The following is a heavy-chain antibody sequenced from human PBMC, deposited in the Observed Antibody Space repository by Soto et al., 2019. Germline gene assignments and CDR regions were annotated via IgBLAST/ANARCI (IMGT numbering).Heavy chain of an antibody. J-gene: IGHJ3*01. CDR2: IKKDGSEI. CDR3: ARASYNWHYGDEFAY. V-gene: IGHV3-7*01. CDR1: GFTFSGDW. D-gene: IGHD1-7*01. Sequence: VQLVATGGGLVQPGGSLRLSCAASGFTFSGDWMSWVRQAPGKGLEWVANIKKDGSEISNVDSVWGRFTISRDNAKNSLYLQRNSLRAEDTAVYYCARASYNWHYGDEFAYWGQGAMVTVSS.